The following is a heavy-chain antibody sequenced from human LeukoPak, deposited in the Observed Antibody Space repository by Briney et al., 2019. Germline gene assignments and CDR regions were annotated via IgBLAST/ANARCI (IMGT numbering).Heavy chain of an antibody. CDR1: GGSVSSYY. V-gene: IGHV4-59*02. CDR3: ARRSGYSNWFDP. Sequence: SETLSLTCTVSGGSVSSYYWNWIRQPPGKGLEWIGYISFSGSTNYNPSLRSRVTTTVVTSKNQFSLRLTSVTAADTAVYYCARRSGYSNWFDPWGQGTLVTVSS. J-gene: IGHJ5*02. CDR2: ISFSGST. D-gene: IGHD3-22*01.